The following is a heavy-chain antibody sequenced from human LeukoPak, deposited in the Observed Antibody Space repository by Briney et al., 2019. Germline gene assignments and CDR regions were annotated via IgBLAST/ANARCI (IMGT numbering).Heavy chain of an antibody. CDR1: GFTFSSYG. CDR3: AKGEGGEAGY. D-gene: IGHD3-16*01. CDR2: ISYSGGST. V-gene: IGHV3-23*01. Sequence: GGSLRLSCAASGFTFSSYGMSWVRQAPGKGLEWVSSISYSGGSTDYADSVKGGFTISRDNSKNTLYLQMNSLRAEDTAVYYCAKGEGGEAGYWGQGTLVTVSS. J-gene: IGHJ4*02.